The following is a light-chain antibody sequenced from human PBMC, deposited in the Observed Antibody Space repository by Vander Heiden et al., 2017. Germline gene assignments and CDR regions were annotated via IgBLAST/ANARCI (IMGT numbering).Light chain of an antibody. CDR3: QQSLRSPFT. CDR2: RTT. V-gene: IGKV3-20*01. CDR1: ESVGGTL. Sequence: LFMQSPATLSVSPGERATLSCRASESVGGTLFAWFQRKPGQAPRLLIDRTTSAATSIAGWFSGSGSGTVFTLTVSRVEHEDYAVYYCQQSLRSPFTFGQGTKLEIK. J-gene: IGKJ2*01.